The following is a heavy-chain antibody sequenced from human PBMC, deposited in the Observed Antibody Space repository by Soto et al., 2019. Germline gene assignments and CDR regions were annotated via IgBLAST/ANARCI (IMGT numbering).Heavy chain of an antibody. CDR1: GYTFTSYG. CDR2: ISTYNGNT. Sequence: QVQLVQSGAEVKKPGASVKVSCKASGYTFTSYGISWVRQAPGHGPEWMGRISTYNGNTNYVPKLQGRVTMTTDTSSNTAYLELRSLRYDDTAVYYCARDPGYSTTWHQAFDIWGQGTMVTVSS. V-gene: IGHV1-18*01. J-gene: IGHJ3*02. D-gene: IGHD6-13*01. CDR3: ARDPGYSTTWHQAFDI.